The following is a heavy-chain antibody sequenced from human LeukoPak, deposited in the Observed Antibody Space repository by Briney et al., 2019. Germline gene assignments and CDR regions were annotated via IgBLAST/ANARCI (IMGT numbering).Heavy chain of an antibody. CDR3: ARTMIVARRAFDI. CDR1: GGSISSYY. V-gene: IGHV4-59*08. J-gene: IGHJ3*02. D-gene: IGHD3-22*01. Sequence: SETLSLTCTVSGGSISSYYWSWIRQPPGKGLEWIGYIYYSGSTYYNPSLKSRVTISVDTSKNQFSLKLSSVTAADTAVYYCARTMIVARRAFDIWGQGTMVTVSS. CDR2: IYYSGST.